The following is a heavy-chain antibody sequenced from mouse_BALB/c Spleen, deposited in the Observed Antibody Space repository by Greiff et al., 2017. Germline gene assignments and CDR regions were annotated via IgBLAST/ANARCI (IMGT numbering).Heavy chain of an antibody. CDR1: GFSLTGYG. J-gene: IGHJ3*01. V-gene: IGHV2-6-7*01. Sequence: VNLVESGPGLVAPSQSLSITCTVSGFSLTGYGVNWVRQPPGKGLEWLGMIWGDGSTDYNSALKSRLSISKDNSKSQVFLKMNSLQTDDTARYYCARRGYGNYDDFAYWGQGTLVTVSA. D-gene: IGHD2-10*02. CDR3: ARRGYGNYDDFAY. CDR2: IWGDGST.